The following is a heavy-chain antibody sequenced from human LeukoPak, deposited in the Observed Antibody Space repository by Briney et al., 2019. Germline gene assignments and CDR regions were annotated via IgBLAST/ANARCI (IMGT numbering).Heavy chain of an antibody. Sequence: GGSLRLSCAASGFSLSNYGMHWVRAAPGRGLEWVSFIRYGGSNTYYADSVKGRFTISRDNSKNTVYLRMNSLRGEDTAVYYCAKPPDCSGGSCYYYGMDVWGQGTTVTVSS. J-gene: IGHJ6*02. CDR2: IRYGGSNT. CDR1: GFSLSNYG. CDR3: AKPPDCSGGSCYYYGMDV. V-gene: IGHV3-30*02. D-gene: IGHD2-15*01.